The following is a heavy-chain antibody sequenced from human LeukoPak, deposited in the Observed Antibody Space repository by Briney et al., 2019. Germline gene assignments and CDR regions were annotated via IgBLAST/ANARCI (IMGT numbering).Heavy chain of an antibody. J-gene: IGHJ6*02. V-gene: IGHV3-30*18. CDR2: IAYDGSNK. D-gene: IGHD1-1*01. CDR3: AKEKAIATINYGLDV. Sequence: PGRSLRLSCAASGFIFDTYGMLWVRQAPGKGLEWVAVIAYDGSNKVYADSVKGRFTISRDNSKNTLYLQMNSLRGEDTAVYYCAKEKAIATINYGLDVWGRGTTVTVSS. CDR1: GFIFDTYG.